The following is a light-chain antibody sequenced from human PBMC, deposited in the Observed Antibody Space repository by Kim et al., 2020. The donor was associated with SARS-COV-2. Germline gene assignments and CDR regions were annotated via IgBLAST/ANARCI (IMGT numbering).Light chain of an antibody. Sequence: GKTATKSCTRRSGNIASNYVHWYQQRPGRAPTPMIYEDNKRPSGVPDRFSGSIDSSSNSASLTSSGLKAEDEADYYCQSYDSDTVVFGGGTQLTVL. CDR3: QSYDSDTVV. CDR1: SGNIASNY. V-gene: IGLV6-57*03. CDR2: EDN. J-gene: IGLJ2*01.